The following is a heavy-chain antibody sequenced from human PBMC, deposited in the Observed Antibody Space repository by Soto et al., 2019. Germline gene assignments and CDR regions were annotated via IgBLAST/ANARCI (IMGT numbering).Heavy chain of an antibody. CDR3: ARRTLMVYAMGLDWFDP. CDR2: IYYSGST. D-gene: IGHD2-8*01. Sequence: SETLSLTCTVSGGSISSSSYYWGWIRQPPGKGLEWIGSIYYSGSTYYNPSLKSRVTISVDTSKNQFSLKLSSVTAADTAVYYCARRTLMVYAMGLDWFDPWGQGTLVTVSS. CDR1: GGSISSSSYY. V-gene: IGHV4-39*01. J-gene: IGHJ5*02.